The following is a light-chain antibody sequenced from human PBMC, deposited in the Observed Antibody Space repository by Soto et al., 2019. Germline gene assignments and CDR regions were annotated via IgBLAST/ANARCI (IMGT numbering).Light chain of an antibody. CDR2: GAS. Sequence: EIVLTQSPGTLSLSPGERATLSCRASQSVSSNDLAWYQQKPGQTPRLLIYGASSRATGIPDRFSGSGSGTDFTLTISRLEPEDFAVYYCQQYCSSPYTFGQGTKLEIK. CDR3: QQYCSSPYT. CDR1: QSVSSND. J-gene: IGKJ2*01. V-gene: IGKV3-20*01.